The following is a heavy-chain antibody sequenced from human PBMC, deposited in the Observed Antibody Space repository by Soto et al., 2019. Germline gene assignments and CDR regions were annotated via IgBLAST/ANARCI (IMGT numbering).Heavy chain of an antibody. J-gene: IGHJ3*02. CDR3: ARERRAVVPAANDAFDI. CDR1: GDTFSSYS. V-gene: IGHV3-48*01. D-gene: IGHD2-2*01. Sequence: GGSLRLSCVGSGDTFSSYSMNWVRQAPGKGLEWVSYISSSSSTIYYADSVKGRFTISRDNAKNSLYLQMNSLRAEDTAVYYCARERRAVVPAANDAFDIWGQGTMVTVSS. CDR2: ISSSSSTI.